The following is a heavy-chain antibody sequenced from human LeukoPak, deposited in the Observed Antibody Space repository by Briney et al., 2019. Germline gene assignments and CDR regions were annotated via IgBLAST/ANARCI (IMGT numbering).Heavy chain of an antibody. CDR2: INSDGSST. J-gene: IGHJ3*02. D-gene: IGHD3-10*01. CDR3: STGSGHAFDI. Sequence: GGSLRLSCAASGFTFSSYWMHWVRQVPGKGLVWVSRINSDGSSTSYADSVKGRFIISRDNAKNTLCVQMNSLRAEDTAVYYCSTGSGHAFDIWGRGTMVTVSS. CDR1: GFTFSSYW. V-gene: IGHV3-74*01.